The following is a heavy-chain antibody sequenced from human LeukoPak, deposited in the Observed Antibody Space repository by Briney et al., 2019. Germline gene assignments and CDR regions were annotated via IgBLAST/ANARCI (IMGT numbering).Heavy chain of an antibody. D-gene: IGHD3-16*01. V-gene: IGHV3-13*01. CDR1: GFTFSYYD. J-gene: IGHJ3*01. Sequence: GGSLRLSCAASGFTFSYYDMHWVRQVTGKSLEWVSGIGKDGSTYYPGSVKGRFTVSRENAKNSLYLQMNSLRAEDTAVYYCIRDLGLSHAYGAFDVWGQGTMVTVSS. CDR3: IRDLGLSHAYGAFDV. CDR2: IGKDGST.